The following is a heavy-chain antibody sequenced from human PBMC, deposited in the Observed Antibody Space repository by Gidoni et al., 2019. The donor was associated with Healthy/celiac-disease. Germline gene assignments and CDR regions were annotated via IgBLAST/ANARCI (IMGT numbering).Heavy chain of an antibody. Sequence: QVQLVESGGGVVQPGRSLRLSCAASGFTFSIYAMHWVRQSPGKGLEWVAVISYDGSNKYYADSVKGRFTISRDNSKNTLYLQMNSLRAEDTAVYYCARQVVPAAIIIAPWFDPWGQGTLVTVSS. J-gene: IGHJ5*02. D-gene: IGHD2-2*02. CDR1: GFTFSIYA. V-gene: IGHV3-30*04. CDR2: ISYDGSNK. CDR3: ARQVVPAAIIIAPWFDP.